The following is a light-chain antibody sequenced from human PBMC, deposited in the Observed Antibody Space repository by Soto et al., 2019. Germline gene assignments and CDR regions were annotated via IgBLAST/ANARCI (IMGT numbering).Light chain of an antibody. J-gene: IGKJ1*01. CDR1: QSITDW. Sequence: DIQMTQSPSTLSASVGDRVTITCRASQSITDWLDWYQQKPGKAPKFLIYKASNLEGGVPSRFSGSGSGTEFTLTISGVQPEDFATYYCQYWDDYSWTFGQGTKVEIK. CDR2: KAS. CDR3: QYWDDYSWT. V-gene: IGKV1-5*03.